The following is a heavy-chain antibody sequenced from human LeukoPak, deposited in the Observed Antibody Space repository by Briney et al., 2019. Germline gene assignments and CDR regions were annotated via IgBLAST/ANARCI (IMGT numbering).Heavy chain of an antibody. J-gene: IGHJ4*02. D-gene: IGHD3-16*02. CDR1: GGSINSYW. CDR3: ARAGYTISSYRFDY. V-gene: IGHV4-4*07. CDR2: IYTTGMT. Sequence: SETLSLTCSVSGGSINSYWWSWIRQPAGKELEFIGRIYTTGMTNYNPSLKSRVSMSVDTSKNKFSLELRSVTAADTAVYFCARAGYTISSYRFDYWGQGALVTVSS.